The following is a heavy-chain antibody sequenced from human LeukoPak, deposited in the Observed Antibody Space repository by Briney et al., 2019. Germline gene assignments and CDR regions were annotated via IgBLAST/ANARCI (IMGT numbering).Heavy chain of an antibody. J-gene: IGHJ4*02. CDR1: GYPFTGYY. Sequence: ASVKVSCKASGYPFTGYYLHWVRQAPGQGLEWMGWINPDSGGTDYEQKFQGRVTMTRDTSISTAYMELSRLRSDDTAVYYCARTSGYDFGTDFDYWGQGTLVIVSS. CDR2: INPDSGGT. D-gene: IGHD5-12*01. CDR3: ARTSGYDFGTDFDY. V-gene: IGHV1-2*02.